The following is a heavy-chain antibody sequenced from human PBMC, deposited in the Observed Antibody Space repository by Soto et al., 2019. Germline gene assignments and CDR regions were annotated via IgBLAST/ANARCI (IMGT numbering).Heavy chain of an antibody. CDR3: ASADVGVDGLDV. D-gene: IGHD3-3*01. Sequence: QVQLQQSGPGLVKPSQTLSLTCTVSGDSISSDYYHWTWIRQSPGKGLEWIGYIHHSGSILYNPSLRRRVSLSVDTSENQFSPHLTSVTAADTDVYFCASADVGVDGLDVWGQGPTVTVSS. CDR1: GDSISSDYYH. V-gene: IGHV4-30-4*08. CDR2: IHHSGSI. J-gene: IGHJ6*02.